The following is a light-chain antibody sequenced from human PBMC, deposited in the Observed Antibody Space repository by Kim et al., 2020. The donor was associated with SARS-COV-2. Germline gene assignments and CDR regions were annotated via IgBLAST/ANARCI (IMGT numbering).Light chain of an antibody. V-gene: IGKV3-20*01. CDR3: QQYGSSPRT. Sequence: SPRERATRSCRASQSVSRSYLAWYQQKPGQAPRLLIYGASSRATGIPDRFSGSGSGTDFTLTISRLEPEDFAVYYCQQYGSSPRTFGQGTKVDIK. CDR1: QSVSRSY. CDR2: GAS. J-gene: IGKJ1*01.